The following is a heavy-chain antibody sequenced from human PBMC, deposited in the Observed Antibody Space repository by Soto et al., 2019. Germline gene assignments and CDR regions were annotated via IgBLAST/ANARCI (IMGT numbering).Heavy chain of an antibody. Sequence: QAQLVESGGGVVQPGSSLRLSCAASGFTFSHYGMHWVRQAPGKGLEWVAVIYYDEDNIYYDESIHGRFTISRDNSGNTLYLQMHSLRPDDTALYYCARSESKVTTFWFFALWGRGTPVTVSS. V-gene: IGHV3-30*03. CDR3: ARSESKVTTFWFFAL. D-gene: IGHD4-17*01. J-gene: IGHJ2*01. CDR2: IYYDEDNI. CDR1: GFTFSHYG.